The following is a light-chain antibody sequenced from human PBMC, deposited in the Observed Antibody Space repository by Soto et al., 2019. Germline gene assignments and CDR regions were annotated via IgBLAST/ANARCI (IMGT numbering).Light chain of an antibody. V-gene: IGKV1-6*02. Sequence: AIQMTQSPSSLSASVGDRVTITCRASQAIRDDLGWYQQRPGKAPTLLIYAASTLLSGVPSRFSGSGSGTDFTLTISSLQHEDFATYYCLQDYTFPLTFGQGTRVEIK. CDR2: AAS. CDR3: LQDYTFPLT. J-gene: IGKJ1*01. CDR1: QAIRDD.